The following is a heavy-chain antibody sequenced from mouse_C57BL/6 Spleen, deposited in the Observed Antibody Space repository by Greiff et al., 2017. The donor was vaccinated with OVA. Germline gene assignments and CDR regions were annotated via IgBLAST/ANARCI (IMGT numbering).Heavy chain of an antibody. V-gene: IGHV1-82*01. CDR1: GYAFSSSW. CDR2: IYPGDGDT. Sequence: QVQLQQSGPELVKPGASVKISCKASGYAFSSSWMNWVKQRPGTGLEWIGRIYPGDGDTNYNGKFKGKATLTADKSSSTAYMQLSSLTSEDSAVYFCARRDYGDYWGQGTTLTVSS. CDR3: ARRDYGDY. J-gene: IGHJ2*01.